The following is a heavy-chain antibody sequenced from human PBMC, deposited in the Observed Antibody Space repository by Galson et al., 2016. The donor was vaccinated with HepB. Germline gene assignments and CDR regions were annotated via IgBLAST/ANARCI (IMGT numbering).Heavy chain of an antibody. CDR3: ARDLNWKLFDY. J-gene: IGHJ4*02. CDR1: GFTFSNYV. CDR2: INPEGVGIYT. D-gene: IGHD1-1*01. Sequence: SLRLSCAASGFTFSNYVMHWVRQAPGKGLEWVSRINPEGVGIYTLYADYVKGRFTISRDNAKNTLYLDMTSLRADDTGVYYCARDLNWKLFDYWGQGNLVTVSP. V-gene: IGHV3-74*01.